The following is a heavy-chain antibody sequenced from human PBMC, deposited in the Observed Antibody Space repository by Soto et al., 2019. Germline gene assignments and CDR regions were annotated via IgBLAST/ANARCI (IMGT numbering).Heavy chain of an antibody. CDR2: INHSGST. V-gene: IGHV4-34*01. CDR1: GGSFSGYY. D-gene: IGHD3-10*01. Sequence: QVQLQQWGAGLLKPSETLSLTCAVYGGSFSGYYWSWIRQPPGKGLEWIGEINHSGSTNYNPSLNSRVTISVDTSKNQFSLKLSSVTAADTAVYYCALRRGVIIVHDWFDPWGQGTLVTVSS. CDR3: ALRRGVIIVHDWFDP. J-gene: IGHJ5*02.